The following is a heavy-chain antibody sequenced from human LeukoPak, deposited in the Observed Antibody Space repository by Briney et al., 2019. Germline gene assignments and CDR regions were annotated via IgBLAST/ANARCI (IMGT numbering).Heavy chain of an antibody. V-gene: IGHV1-2*02. CDR1: GYTFTGCY. Sequence: ASVKVSCKASGYTFTGCYMHWVRQAPGQGLEWMGWINPNSGGTNYAQKFQGRVTMTRDTSISTAYMELSRLRSDDTAVYYCARDRGVDYCSGGSYSHYYYYMDVWGKGTTVTISS. CDR3: ARDRGVDYCSGGSYSHYYYYMDV. J-gene: IGHJ6*03. CDR2: INPNSGGT. D-gene: IGHD2-15*01.